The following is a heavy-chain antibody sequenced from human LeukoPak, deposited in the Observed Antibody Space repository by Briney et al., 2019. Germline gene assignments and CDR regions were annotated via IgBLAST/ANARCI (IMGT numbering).Heavy chain of an antibody. V-gene: IGHV4-34*01. CDR2: INHSGST. CDR3: AKSNGYGLVDI. J-gene: IGHJ3*02. D-gene: IGHD3-10*01. CDR1: GGSFSGYY. Sequence: SETLSLTCAVYGGSFSGYYWSWIRQPPGKGLEWIGEINHSGSTNYNPSLKSRVTISVDTSRSQFSLKLNSVTAADTAAYYCAKSNGYGLVDIWGQGTMVTVSS.